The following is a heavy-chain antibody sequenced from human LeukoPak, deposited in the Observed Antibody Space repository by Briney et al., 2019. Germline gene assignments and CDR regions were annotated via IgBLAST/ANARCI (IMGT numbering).Heavy chain of an antibody. D-gene: IGHD3-22*01. CDR2: ISSSGST. CDR1: GGPITGNNYY. V-gene: IGHV4-61*02. CDR3: ARESDLSHYDRTDY. J-gene: IGHJ4*02. Sequence: PSETLSLTCAVSGGPITGNNYYWSWIRQPAGKGLEWIGRISSSGSTTYNPTLKSRVTISADTSKNQLSLKLNSVTAADTAVYYCARESDLSHYDRTDYWGQGTLVTVSS.